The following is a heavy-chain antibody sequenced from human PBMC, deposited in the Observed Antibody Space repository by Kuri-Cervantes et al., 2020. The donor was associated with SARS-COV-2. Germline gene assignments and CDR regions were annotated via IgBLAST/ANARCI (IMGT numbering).Heavy chain of an antibody. CDR2: ISSSSSYI. V-gene: IGHV3-21*01. D-gene: IGHD3-22*01. CDR3: ARDDSGYDSSGFDY. J-gene: IGHJ4*02. CDR1: GFTFSSYS. Sequence: GESLKISCAASGFTFSSYSMNWVRQAPGKGLEWVSSISSSSSYIYYADSVKGRFTISRDNAKNSLYLQMNSLRAEDTAVYYCARDDSGYDSSGFDYWSQGTLVTVSS.